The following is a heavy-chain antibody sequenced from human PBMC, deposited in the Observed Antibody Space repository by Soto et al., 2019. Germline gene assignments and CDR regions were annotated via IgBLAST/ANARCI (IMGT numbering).Heavy chain of an antibody. CDR2: INIDGIT. CDR1: GFTFSSYW. J-gene: IGHJ4*02. CDR3: ARGDGDNYDGHGYLARH. V-gene: IGHV3-74*01. Sequence: VRLVESGGGLVQPGGSLRLSCAASGFTFSSYWMHWVRQAPGKGLVWVSRINIDGITSYADSVKGRFTISRDNAKNTLYLQMNTLGAGDTAVYYCARGDGDNYDGHGYLARHWGQGTLVTVSS. D-gene: IGHD3-22*01.